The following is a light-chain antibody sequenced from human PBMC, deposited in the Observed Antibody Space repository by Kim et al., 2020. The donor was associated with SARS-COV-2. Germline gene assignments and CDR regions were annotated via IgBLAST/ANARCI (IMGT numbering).Light chain of an antibody. CDR2: DVF. CDR3: TSYRSSGYV. Sequence: QSALTQPASVSGSPGQSITISCTGTSSDVGGYNYVSWYQQYPGKAPKLMIYDVFKRPPGVSNRFSGSKSGNTASLTISGLQAEDEADYYCTSYRSSGYVFGTGTKVTVL. V-gene: IGLV2-14*03. CDR1: SSDVGGYNY. J-gene: IGLJ1*01.